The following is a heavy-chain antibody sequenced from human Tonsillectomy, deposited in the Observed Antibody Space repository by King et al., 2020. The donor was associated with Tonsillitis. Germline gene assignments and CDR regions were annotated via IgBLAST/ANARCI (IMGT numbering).Heavy chain of an antibody. Sequence: VQLQESGPGLVKPSETLSLTCTVSGGSISDTWWTWIRQPPGKGLEWIGYIYSSGTKSYNPSLKSRVTISIDTYNNQFSLTLTSVTAADTAVYYCSRVLRCFGGFDPWGQGILVTVSS. CDR2: IYSSGTK. V-gene: IGHV4-59*01. J-gene: IGHJ5*02. CDR1: GGSISDTW. CDR3: SRVLRCFGGFDP. D-gene: IGHD3-9*01.